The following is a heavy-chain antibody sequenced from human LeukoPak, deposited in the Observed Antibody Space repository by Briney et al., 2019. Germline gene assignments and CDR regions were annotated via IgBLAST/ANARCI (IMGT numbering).Heavy chain of an antibody. CDR1: GYSFTSYW. J-gene: IGHJ5*02. D-gene: IGHD2-2*01. CDR3: ARQGCSSTSCYNWFDP. Sequence: GESLKISCKGSGYSFTSYWIGWVRQMPGKGLEWMGIIYPGDSDTRYSPSFQGQVTISADKSISTAYLQWSSLKASDTAMYYCARQGCSSTSCYNWFDPWAREPWSPSPQ. V-gene: IGHV5-51*01. CDR2: IYPGDSDT.